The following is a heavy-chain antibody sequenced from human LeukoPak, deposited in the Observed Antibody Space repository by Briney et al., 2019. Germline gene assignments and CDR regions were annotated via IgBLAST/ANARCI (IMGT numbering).Heavy chain of an antibody. CDR2: VKGDGSFT. CDR1: GFTFRSYW. J-gene: IGHJ4*02. D-gene: IGHD5-24*01. CDR3: VRDGDDFNFDY. Sequence: PGGSLRLSCAASGFTFRSYWMHWVRQAPGKGLVWVSRVKGDGSFTNYADSVYGRFTISRDNAKNTLYLHMHSLRAEDTAVYYCVRDGDDFNFDYWGQGSLVTVSS. V-gene: IGHV3-74*01.